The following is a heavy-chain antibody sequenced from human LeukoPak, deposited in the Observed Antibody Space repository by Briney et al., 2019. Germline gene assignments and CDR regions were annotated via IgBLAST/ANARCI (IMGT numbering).Heavy chain of an antibody. V-gene: IGHV3-23*01. CDR1: GFALSSYA. Sequence: GGSLRLSCAASGFALSSYAMSWVRQAPGKGLEWVSATSSSDAGTYHAESVRGRFTISRDNSKNTLYLQMNSLRAEDTAVYYCAKQGRDWLRDYYYYMDVWGKGTTVTISS. CDR3: AKQGRDWLRDYYYYMDV. D-gene: IGHD3-9*01. J-gene: IGHJ6*03. CDR2: TSSSDAGT.